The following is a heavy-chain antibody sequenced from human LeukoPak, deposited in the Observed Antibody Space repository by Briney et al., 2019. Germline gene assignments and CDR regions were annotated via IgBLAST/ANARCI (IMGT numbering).Heavy chain of an antibody. Sequence: GGSLRLSCAASGFTFSSYAMSWVRQAPGKGLEWVSAIIGSGGSTYYADSVKGRFTISRDNSKNTLYLQMNSLRAEDTAVYYCAKGNGYCSGGSCYSHDAFDIWGQGTMVTVSS. CDR3: AKGNGYCSGGSCYSHDAFDI. D-gene: IGHD2-15*01. V-gene: IGHV3-23*01. J-gene: IGHJ3*02. CDR2: IIGSGGST. CDR1: GFTFSSYA.